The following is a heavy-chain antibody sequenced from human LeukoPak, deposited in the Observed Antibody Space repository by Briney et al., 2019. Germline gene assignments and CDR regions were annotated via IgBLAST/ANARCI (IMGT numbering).Heavy chain of an antibody. CDR3: ARTYLYSSSWLGNWFDP. Sequence: GESLKISCKGSGYSFTSYWIGWVRQMPGKGLEWMGIIYPGDSDTRYSPSFQGQVTISADKSISTAYLQWSSLKASDTAMYYCARTYLYSSSWLGNWFDPWGQGTLVTVSS. V-gene: IGHV5-51*01. CDR2: IYPGDSDT. CDR1: GYSFTSYW. J-gene: IGHJ5*02. D-gene: IGHD6-13*01.